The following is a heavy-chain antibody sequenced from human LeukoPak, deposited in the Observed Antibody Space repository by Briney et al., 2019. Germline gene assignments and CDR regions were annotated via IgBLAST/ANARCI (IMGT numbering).Heavy chain of an antibody. CDR2: ISGSGGST. CDR3: ARDRNKSGSYFFDY. J-gene: IGHJ4*02. D-gene: IGHD1-26*01. Sequence: GGSLRLSCAASGFTFSTNAMTWVRQAPGKGLEWVSVISGSGGSTYYADSVKGRFTISRDNAKNSMYLQMNSLRAEDTAVYYCARDRNKSGSYFFDYWGQGTLVTVSS. CDR1: GFTFSTNA. V-gene: IGHV3-23*01.